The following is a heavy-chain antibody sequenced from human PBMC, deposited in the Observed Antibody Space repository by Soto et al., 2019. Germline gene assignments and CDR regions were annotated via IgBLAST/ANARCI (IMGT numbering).Heavy chain of an antibody. D-gene: IGHD6-25*01. CDR3: AGQTFTIAAASYGRSNWFDP. CDR1: GGSITSSSHF. Sequence: SETLSLTCTVSGGSITSSSHFWGWVRQPPGKGLEWIGTIYFTGNTYYTPSLKSRLTMSTDTSKNEFSLRLNSVTAAGTAVYYCAGQTFTIAAASYGRSNWFDPWGPGTLVTVSS. J-gene: IGHJ5*02. CDR2: IYFTGNT. V-gene: IGHV4-39*01.